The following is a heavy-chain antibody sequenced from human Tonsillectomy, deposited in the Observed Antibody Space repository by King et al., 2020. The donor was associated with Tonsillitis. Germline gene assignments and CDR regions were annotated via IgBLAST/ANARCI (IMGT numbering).Heavy chain of an antibody. Sequence: VQLVESGGGVVQPGRSLRLSCAASGFPFSSYGMHWVRQSPGKGLEWVAVISYDGSNKYYADSVKGRFTISRDNSKNTLYLQMNSLRAEDTAVYYCAKDLYDSSGYYFDYWGQGPLVTVSS. D-gene: IGHD3-22*01. CDR1: GFPFSSYG. CDR2: ISYDGSNK. J-gene: IGHJ4*02. V-gene: IGHV3-30*18. CDR3: AKDLYDSSGYYFDY.